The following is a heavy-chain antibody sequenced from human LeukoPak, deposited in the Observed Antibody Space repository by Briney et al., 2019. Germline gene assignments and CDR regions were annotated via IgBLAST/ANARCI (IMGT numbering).Heavy chain of an antibody. D-gene: IGHD2-15*01. CDR3: ARDLCSGGSCYDY. J-gene: IGHJ4*02. CDR1: GGSISSGSYY. Sequence: PLETLSLTCTVSGGSISSGSYYWSWIRQPAGKGLEWIGRIYTSGSTNYNPSLKSRVTISVDTSKNQFSLKLSSVTAADTAVYYCARDLCSGGSCYDYWGQGTLVTVSS. V-gene: IGHV4-61*02. CDR2: IYTSGST.